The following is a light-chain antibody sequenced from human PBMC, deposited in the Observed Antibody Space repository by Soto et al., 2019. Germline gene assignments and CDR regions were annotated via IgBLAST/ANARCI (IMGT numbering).Light chain of an antibody. V-gene: IGKV3-20*01. Sequence: EIVLTQSPGTLSLSPGERATLSCRASQSVTSNYLAWYQQKPGQAPRLLIYDASNRATGTPDRFLGRGSGTDFTLIISRLEPEDFAVYYCQQYADSPITFGQGTRLEIK. J-gene: IGKJ5*01. CDR1: QSVTSNY. CDR3: QQYADSPIT. CDR2: DAS.